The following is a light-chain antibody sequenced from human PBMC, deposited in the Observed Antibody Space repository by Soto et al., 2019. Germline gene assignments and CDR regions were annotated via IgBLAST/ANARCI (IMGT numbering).Light chain of an antibody. CDR3: QQYAASPRT. CDR2: GAS. V-gene: IGKV3-20*01. J-gene: IGKJ1*01. Sequence: EIVLTQSPGTLTLSPRERATLSCRASQSIGNNYLAWYQHKPGQAPRLLIYGASNRAPGIPDRFSGSGSGTDFTLTSRRLEPEYFAIYYCQQYAASPRTFGQGTQVEV. CDR1: QSIGNNY.